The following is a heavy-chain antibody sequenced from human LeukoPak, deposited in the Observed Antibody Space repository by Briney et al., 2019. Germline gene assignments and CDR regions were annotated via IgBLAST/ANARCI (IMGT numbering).Heavy chain of an antibody. J-gene: IGHJ2*01. CDR3: ARAKYYYDSSGPNDFWYFDL. CDR1: RGSTSTYY. Sequence: SETLSLTCTVSRGSTSTYYWSWIRQPAGKGLEWIGRIYPSGNTNFNPSLMSRDTMSIDTSKNQFSLKLSSVTAADTAVYYCARAKYYYDSSGPNDFWYFDLWGRGTLVTVSS. D-gene: IGHD3-22*01. CDR2: IYPSGNT. V-gene: IGHV4-4*07.